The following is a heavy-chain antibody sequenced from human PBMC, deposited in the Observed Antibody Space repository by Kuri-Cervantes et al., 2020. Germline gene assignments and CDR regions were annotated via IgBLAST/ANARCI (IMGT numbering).Heavy chain of an antibody. Sequence: GGSLRLSCAASGFTFSSYAMHWVRQAPGKGLEWVAVISYDGSNKYYADSVKGRFTISRDNSKNTPYLQMNSLRAEDTAVYYCAKDRDSGYVWGRTLDYWGQGTLVTVSS. D-gene: IGHD5-12*01. CDR2: ISYDGSNK. V-gene: IGHV3-30-3*01. CDR3: AKDRDSGYVWGRTLDY. CDR1: GFTFSSYA. J-gene: IGHJ4*02.